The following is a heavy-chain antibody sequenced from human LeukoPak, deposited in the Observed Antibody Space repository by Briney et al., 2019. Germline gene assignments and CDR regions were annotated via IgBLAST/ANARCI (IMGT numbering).Heavy chain of an antibody. CDR2: IIPIFGTA. V-gene: IGHV1-69*05. D-gene: IGHD3-22*01. CDR3: ARDKGGRYDSRAHDAPFDY. Sequence: SVKDSCKASGGTFSSYAISWVRQAPGQGLEWMGGIIPIFGTANYAQKIQGRVTITTDESTSTAYMELSSLRSEDTAVYYCARDKGGRYDSRAHDAPFDYWGQGTLVTVSS. CDR1: GGTFSSYA. J-gene: IGHJ4*02.